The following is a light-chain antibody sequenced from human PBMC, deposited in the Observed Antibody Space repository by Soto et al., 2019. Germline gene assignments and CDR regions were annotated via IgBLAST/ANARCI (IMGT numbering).Light chain of an antibody. V-gene: IGKV3D-15*01. CDR2: GAS. Sequence: EIVMTQSPATLSVSPGERATLSCRASQSVYSNLAWYQQKPGQAPRLLIFGASTRATGIPARFRGSGSGTDFTLTISRLEPEDFAVYYCQQNDSSPSWTFGQGTKVDIK. CDR3: QQNDSSPSWT. J-gene: IGKJ1*01. CDR1: QSVYSN.